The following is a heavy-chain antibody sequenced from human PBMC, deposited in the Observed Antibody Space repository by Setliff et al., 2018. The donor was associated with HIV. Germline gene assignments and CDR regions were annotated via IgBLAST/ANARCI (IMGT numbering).Heavy chain of an antibody. CDR1: GGSISSSNW. Sequence: ASETLSLTCAVSGGSISSSNWWSWVRQPPGKGLEWIGEIYFSGHTNYNPSLKSRVTLSLDNSKNQFSLKLSSVTAADTAVYYCVRDNAFYYGSGGHYFYAMDVWGQGTTVTVSS. V-gene: IGHV4-4*02. D-gene: IGHD3-10*01. J-gene: IGHJ6*02. CDR3: VRDNAFYYGSGGHYFYAMDV. CDR2: IYFSGHT.